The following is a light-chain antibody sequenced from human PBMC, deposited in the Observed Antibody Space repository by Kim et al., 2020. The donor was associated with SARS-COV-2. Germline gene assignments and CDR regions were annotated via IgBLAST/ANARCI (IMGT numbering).Light chain of an antibody. V-gene: IGLV3-21*04. Sequence: APGKTARITCGGDNIGTKSVHWYQQKPGQAPVLVIYYNSDRPSGIPERFSGSNSGNTATLTISRVEAGDEAGYYCQVWDSSSDHVVFGGGTKLTVL. CDR2: YNS. CDR1: NIGTKS. J-gene: IGLJ2*01. CDR3: QVWDSSSDHVV.